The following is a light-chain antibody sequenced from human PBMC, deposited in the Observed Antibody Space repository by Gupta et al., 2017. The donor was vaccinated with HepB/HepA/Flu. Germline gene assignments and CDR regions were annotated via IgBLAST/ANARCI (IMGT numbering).Light chain of an antibody. CDR1: SSNIGTNY. V-gene: IGLV1-47*01. CDR2: RNN. CDR3: AAWDDSLSGPV. Sequence: QSVLTQPPSASGTPGQRVTISCSGSSSNIGTNYVYWYQQLPGTAPKVLIYRNNQRPSGVPDRFSGSNSGNSASLAISGLRSEDEADYYCAAWDDSLSGPVFGGGTQLTVL. J-gene: IGLJ7*01.